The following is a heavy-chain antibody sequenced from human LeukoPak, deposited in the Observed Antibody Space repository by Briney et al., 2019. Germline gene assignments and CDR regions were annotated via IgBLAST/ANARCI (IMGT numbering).Heavy chain of an antibody. CDR1: GFTFSSYE. V-gene: IGHV3-48*03. CDR3: ARGKAFGGVIVGFDY. CDR2: ISTSGSTI. J-gene: IGHJ4*02. D-gene: IGHD3-16*02. Sequence: GGSLRLSCAASGFTFSSYEMNWVRQAPGKGLGWVSYISTSGSTIHYADSVKGRFTISRDNAKNSLYLQMNSLRAEDTAVYYCARGKAFGGVIVGFDYWGQGTLVTVSS.